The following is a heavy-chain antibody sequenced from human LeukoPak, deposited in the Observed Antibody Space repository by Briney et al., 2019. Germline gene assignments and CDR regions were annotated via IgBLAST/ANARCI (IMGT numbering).Heavy chain of an antibody. CDR3: ARDRGGCSSTSCYDAFDI. Sequence: ASVKVSCKASGYTFTSYYMHWVRQAPGQGLEWMGIINPSGGRTNYAQKFQGRVTMTRDTSTSTVYMELSSLRSEDTAVYYCARDRGGCSSTSCYDAFDIWGQGTMVTVSS. J-gene: IGHJ3*02. CDR2: INPSGGRT. D-gene: IGHD2-2*01. V-gene: IGHV1-46*01. CDR1: GYTFTSYY.